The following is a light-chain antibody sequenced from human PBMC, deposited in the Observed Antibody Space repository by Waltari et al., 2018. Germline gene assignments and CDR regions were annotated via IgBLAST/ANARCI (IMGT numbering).Light chain of an antibody. CDR1: RSNNGSNR. J-gene: IGLJ3*02. CDR3: AAWDASLNGWV. Sequence: SVLTQPPSASGTPGQTVAISCSGTRSNNGSNRVHWYQQLPGTAPKLPTHSNNQRPSGVPDRFSGSKSGTSASLAISGLQSEDEAHYYCAAWDASLNGWVFGGGTKLTVL. CDR2: SNN. V-gene: IGLV1-44*01.